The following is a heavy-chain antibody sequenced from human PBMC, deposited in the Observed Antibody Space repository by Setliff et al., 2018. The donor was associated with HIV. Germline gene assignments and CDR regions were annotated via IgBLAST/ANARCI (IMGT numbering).Heavy chain of an antibody. CDR3: ARAQMHRGVVAWSLYYFDY. CDR1: GDSIGDYY. V-gene: IGHV4-59*01. Sequence: SETLSLTCTVSGDSIGDYYWNWVRQTPGKGLEWIGYIYENDYTHYTVSLRSRVTISMDTSKNQFSLTLRSVTAADRAIYYCARAQMHRGVVAWSLYYFDYWGQGALVTVSS. J-gene: IGHJ4*02. D-gene: IGHD3-10*01. CDR2: IYENDYT.